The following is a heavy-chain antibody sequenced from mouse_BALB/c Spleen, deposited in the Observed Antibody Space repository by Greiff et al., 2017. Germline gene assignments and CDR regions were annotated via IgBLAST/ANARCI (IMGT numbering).Heavy chain of an antibody. CDR3: ARRGYRYDGFLYAMDY. V-gene: IGHV4-1*02. CDR2: INPDSSTI. CDR1: GFDFSRYW. D-gene: IGHD2-14*01. J-gene: IGHJ4*01. Sequence: EVKLMESGGGLVQPGGSLKLSCAASGFDFSRYWMSWVRQAPGKGLEWIGEINPDSSTINYTPSLKDKFIISRDNAKNTLYLQMSKVRSEDTALYYCARRGYRYDGFLYAMDYWGQGTSVTVSS.